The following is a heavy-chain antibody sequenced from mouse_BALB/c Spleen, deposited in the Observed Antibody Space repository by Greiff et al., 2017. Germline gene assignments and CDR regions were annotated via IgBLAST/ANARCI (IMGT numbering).Heavy chain of an antibody. J-gene: IGHJ2*01. V-gene: IGHV1-82*01. D-gene: IGHD1-1*01. CDR3: ARGYYGSTFDY. CDR2: IYPGDGDT. CDR1: GYAFSSPW. Sequence: QVQLQQSGPELVKPGASVKISCKASGYAFSSPWMNWVKQRPGQGLEWIGRIYPGDGDTNYNGKFKGKATLTADKSSSTAYMQLSSLTSVDSAVYFCARGYYGSTFDYWGQGTTLTVSS.